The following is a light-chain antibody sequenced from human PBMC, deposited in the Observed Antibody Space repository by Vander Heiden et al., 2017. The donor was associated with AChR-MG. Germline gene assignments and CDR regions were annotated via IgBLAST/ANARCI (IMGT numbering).Light chain of an antibody. Sequence: DIVITQTPLSLPVTPGEPASISCRSSQSLLDSDDGNTYLDWYLQKPGQSPQLLVYTLSNRASGVPDRFSGSGSGTDFTLKISRVEAEDVGVYYCRRRIEFAYTFGQGTKLEIK. V-gene: IGKV2-40*01. J-gene: IGKJ2*01. CDR3: RRRIEFAYT. CDR1: QSLLDSDDGNTY. CDR2: TLS.